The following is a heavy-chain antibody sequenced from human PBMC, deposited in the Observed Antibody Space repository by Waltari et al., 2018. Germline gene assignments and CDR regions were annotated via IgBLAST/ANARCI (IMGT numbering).Heavy chain of an antibody. J-gene: IGHJ4*02. D-gene: IGHD2-15*01. CDR3: ARDRGRGLYLDS. V-gene: IGHV4-4*02. Sequence: QLQESGPGLVEPSGTLSFTCAVPGDSLSSMDCWSWVRQPPGQGLEWIGHVHRSGRPNYNPSFASRVSMSLDPSKNQFTLKVISATVADTAVYYCARDRGRGLYLDSWGPGTLVTVSP. CDR1: GDSLSSMDC. CDR2: VHRSGRP.